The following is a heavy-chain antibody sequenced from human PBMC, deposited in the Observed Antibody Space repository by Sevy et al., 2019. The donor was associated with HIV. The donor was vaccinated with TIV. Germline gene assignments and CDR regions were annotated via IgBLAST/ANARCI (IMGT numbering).Heavy chain of an antibody. CDR1: GFTLSDSG. J-gene: IGHJ5*02. V-gene: IGHV3-30*02. Sequence: GGSLRLSCAASGFTLSDSGVHWVRQAPGKGLEWVAFIQVDGREKFYTDSVKGRFTISRDSSKNTVYLQMNSLRGEDTAVYYCATRPTAAWGQGTLVTVSS. CDR3: ATRPTAA. CDR2: IQVDGREK.